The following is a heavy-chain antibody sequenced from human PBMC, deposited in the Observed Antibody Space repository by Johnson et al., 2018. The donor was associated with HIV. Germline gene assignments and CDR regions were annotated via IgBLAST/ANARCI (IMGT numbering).Heavy chain of an antibody. CDR2: ISYDGSNK. CDR3: ARESRDGGQQLVRVVLGAFDI. V-gene: IGHV3-30-3*01. Sequence: QVQLVESGGGVVQPGRSLRLSCAASGFTFSSYAMHWVRQAPVKGLEWVAVISYDGSNKYYADSVKGRFTISRDNSKNTLYLQMNSLRAEDTAVYYCARESRDGGQQLVRVVLGAFDIWGQGTMVTVSS. CDR1: GFTFSSYA. J-gene: IGHJ3*02. D-gene: IGHD6-13*01.